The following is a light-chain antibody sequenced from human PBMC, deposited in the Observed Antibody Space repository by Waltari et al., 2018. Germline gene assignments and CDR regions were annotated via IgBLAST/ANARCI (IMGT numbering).Light chain of an antibody. CDR2: VNSDGSH. Sequence: QLVLTQSPSASASLGASAKLTCPLSSGPISNVLAWPQQHPRKGPRYLMKVNSDGSHSKGDDIPDRFSGSSSGAERYLTISSLQSEDEADYYCQTGGHGTWVFGGGTKLTVL. J-gene: IGLJ3*02. CDR3: QTGGHGTWV. V-gene: IGLV4-69*01. CDR1: SGPISNV.